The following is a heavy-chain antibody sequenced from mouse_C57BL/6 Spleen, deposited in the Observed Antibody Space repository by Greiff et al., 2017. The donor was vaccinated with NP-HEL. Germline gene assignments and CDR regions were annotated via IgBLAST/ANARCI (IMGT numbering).Heavy chain of an antibody. J-gene: IGHJ2*01. CDR2: IYPGNSDT. CDR3: TSITTVVGPDY. Sequence: EVQLQQSGTVLARPGASVKMSCKTSGYTFTSYWMHWVKQRPGQGLEWIGAIYPGNSDTSYNQKFKGKAKLTAVTSASTAYMELSSLTNEDSAVYYCTSITTVVGPDYWGQGTTLTVSS. CDR1: GYTFTSYW. D-gene: IGHD1-1*01. V-gene: IGHV1-5*01.